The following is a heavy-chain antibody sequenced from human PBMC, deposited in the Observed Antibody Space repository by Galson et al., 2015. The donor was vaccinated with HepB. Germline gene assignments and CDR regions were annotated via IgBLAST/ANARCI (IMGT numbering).Heavy chain of an antibody. J-gene: IGHJ6*02. CDR2: ISFDGNKI. CDR3: ARELPVGPKPGRYYYGMDV. V-gene: IGHV3-30-3*01. Sequence: SLRLSCAASGFPFRDYALHWVRQAPGKGLEWATFISFDGNKIDYADSVKGRFIISRDNSKSTLYLQMNSLRVDDTAVYYCARELPVGPKPGRYYYGMDVWGQGTTVTVSS. CDR1: GFPFRDYA. D-gene: IGHD1-26*01.